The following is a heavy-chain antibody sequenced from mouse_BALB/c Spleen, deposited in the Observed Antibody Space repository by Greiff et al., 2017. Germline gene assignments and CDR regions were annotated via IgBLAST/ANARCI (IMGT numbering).Heavy chain of an antibody. V-gene: IGHV5-17*02. CDR3: ARLGTTITRGYYAMDY. CDR2: ISSGSSTI. D-gene: IGHD2-14*01. CDR1: GFTFSSFG. Sequence: EVKLVESGGGLVQPGGSRKLSCAASGFTFSSFGMHWVRQAPEKGLEWVAYISSGSSTIYYADTVKGRFTISRDNPKNTLFLQMTSLRSEDTAMYYCARLGTTITRGYYAMDYWGQGTSVTVSS. J-gene: IGHJ4*01.